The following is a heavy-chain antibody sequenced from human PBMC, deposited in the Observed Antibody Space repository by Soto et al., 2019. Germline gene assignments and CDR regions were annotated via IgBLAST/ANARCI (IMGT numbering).Heavy chain of an antibody. CDR1: GFSFSSYN. CDR2: ITRSSSNM. Sequence: AASGFSFSSYNMNWVRQAPVNGLEWISSITRSSSNMYYSDSVKGRVTISRDNAKTSLSLQMNSLRVADCAVYYCARARQYSSGDTCYEIGSDYWGQGTLCTFS. CDR3: ARARQYSSGDTCYEIGSDY. J-gene: IGHJ4*02. D-gene: IGHD2-15*01. V-gene: IGHV3-48*01.